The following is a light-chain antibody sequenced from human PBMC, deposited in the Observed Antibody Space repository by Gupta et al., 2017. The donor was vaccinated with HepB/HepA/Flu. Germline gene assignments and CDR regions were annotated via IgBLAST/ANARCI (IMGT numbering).Light chain of an antibody. Sequence: EIVLTQSPAALSLSPGERATLSCRASQNIRSSLAWYQHKSGRAPRLLIYDVSNRATGIPVRFDGSGSGTDFTLTISSLEPEDVAVYYCQQRSNWPRTFGQGTKVEI. V-gene: IGKV3-11*01. CDR2: DVS. CDR3: QQRSNWPRT. J-gene: IGKJ1*01. CDR1: QNIRSS.